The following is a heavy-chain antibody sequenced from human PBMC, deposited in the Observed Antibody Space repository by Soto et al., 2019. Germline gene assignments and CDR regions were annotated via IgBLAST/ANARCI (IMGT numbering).Heavy chain of an antibody. Sequence: SVKVSCKASGGTFSSYAISWVRQAPGQGLEWMGGIIPIFGTANYAQKFQGRVTITADESTSTAYMELSSLRSEDTAVYYCAWNHYYYDSSGYYWFDPWGQGTLVTVSS. V-gene: IGHV1-69*13. J-gene: IGHJ5*02. CDR1: GGTFSSYA. D-gene: IGHD3-22*01. CDR2: IIPIFGTA. CDR3: AWNHYYYDSSGYYWFDP.